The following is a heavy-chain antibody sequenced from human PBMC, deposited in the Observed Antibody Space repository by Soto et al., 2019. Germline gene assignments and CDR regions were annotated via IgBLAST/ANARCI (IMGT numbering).Heavy chain of an antibody. D-gene: IGHD3-10*01. CDR1: GFTFSNAL. J-gene: IGHJ4*01. CDR3: TTDSYITPIIVGVDY. CDR2: VKSKNDGGTT. V-gene: IGHV3-15*07. Sequence: GGSLRLSCAASGFTFSNALINWVRQAPGKGLEWVGRVKSKNDGGTTDFAAPVKGRFAISRDDSKNMVYLEMNSLQTEDTAIYYCTTDSYITPIIVGVDYWGHGTLVTVSS.